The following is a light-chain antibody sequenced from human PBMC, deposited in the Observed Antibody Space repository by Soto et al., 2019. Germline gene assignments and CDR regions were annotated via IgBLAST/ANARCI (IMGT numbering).Light chain of an antibody. CDR3: QLRANLHPSIS. CDR2: DAS. V-gene: IGKV3D-20*02. J-gene: IGKJ5*01. Sequence: IVLTESPNTLPLSPGARATLSCRASKSFSLSYLAWYQQKPGQAPRLLIHDASSRVTGVPARFSGSGSETDCTISISSLQPADFAVYYCQLRANLHPSISFGRGTRVEI. CDR1: KSFSLSY.